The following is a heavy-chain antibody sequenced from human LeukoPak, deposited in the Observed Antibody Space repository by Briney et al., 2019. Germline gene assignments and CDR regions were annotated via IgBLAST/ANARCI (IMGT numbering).Heavy chain of an antibody. V-gene: IGHV3-23*01. Sequence: QSGGSLRLSCAASGFTFSKFPMGWVRQAPGRGLEWVSAISASGDVTFYADSLKGRFTISRDNAKNTLYLQMNSLRAEDTAVYYCARDLDYGDYLTPRDYYYGMDVWGQGTTVTVSS. J-gene: IGHJ6*02. CDR1: GFTFSKFP. CDR3: ARDLDYGDYLTPRDYYYGMDV. D-gene: IGHD4-17*01. CDR2: ISASGDVT.